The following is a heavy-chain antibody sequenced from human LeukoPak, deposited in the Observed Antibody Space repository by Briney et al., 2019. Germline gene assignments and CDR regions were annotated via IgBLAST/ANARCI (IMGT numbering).Heavy chain of an antibody. CDR1: GFTFSSYS. J-gene: IGHJ3*02. D-gene: IGHD1-26*01. CDR3: ARDRIVGATSVLSDI. V-gene: IGHV3-21*01. Sequence: PGGSLRLSCAASGFTFSSYSMNWVRQAPGKGLECVSSISSSSSYIYYADSVKGRFTISRDNAKNSLYLQMNSLRAEDTAVYYCARDRIVGATSVLSDIWGQGTMVTVSS. CDR2: ISSSSSYI.